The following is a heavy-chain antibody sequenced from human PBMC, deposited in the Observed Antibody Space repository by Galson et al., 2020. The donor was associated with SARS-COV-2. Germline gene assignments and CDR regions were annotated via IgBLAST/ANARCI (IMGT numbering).Heavy chain of an antibody. Sequence: SETLSLTCVVSGGSISGTSYYWSWIRQPAGKGLEWIGRIHSSGSTNYNPSLKSRVTISIDTSKNQFSLKLSSVTAADTAVYYCARLHYGEYAPEAFDIWGPGTRVTVAS. J-gene: IGHJ3*02. CDR1: GGSISGTSYY. CDR2: IHSSGST. V-gene: IGHV4-61*02. CDR3: ARLHYGEYAPEAFDI. D-gene: IGHD4-17*01.